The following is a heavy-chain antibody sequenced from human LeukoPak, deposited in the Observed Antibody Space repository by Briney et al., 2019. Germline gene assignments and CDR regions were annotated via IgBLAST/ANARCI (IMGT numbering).Heavy chain of an antibody. Sequence: APVKISCKASGYTFTRNGISWVRQAPGEGLEWMGWFSAYNVNTNYAQKFQGRVTMTTDTPTSTAYMELRSLRSDDTAVYYCAYESSAYYVYWGQGTLVTVSS. CDR3: AYESSAYYVY. V-gene: IGHV1-18*01. CDR1: GYTFTRNG. CDR2: FSAYNVNT. D-gene: IGHD3-22*01. J-gene: IGHJ4*02.